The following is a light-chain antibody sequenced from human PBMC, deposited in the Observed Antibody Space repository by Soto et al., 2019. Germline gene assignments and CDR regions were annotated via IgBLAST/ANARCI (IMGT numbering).Light chain of an antibody. Sequence: EIVMTQSPATLSLSPGERATLSCRASQSVSSNVAWYQQIPGQTPRLLIYGASTRATGIPVRFSGSGSGTEFTLTISSLQSEDFAVYYCHQYDDGPYTFGQATKVDIK. J-gene: IGKJ2*01. CDR2: GAS. CDR3: HQYDDGPYT. V-gene: IGKV3-15*01. CDR1: QSVSSN.